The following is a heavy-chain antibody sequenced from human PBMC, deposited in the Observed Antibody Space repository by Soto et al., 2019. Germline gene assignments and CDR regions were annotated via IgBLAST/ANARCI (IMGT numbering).Heavy chain of an antibody. J-gene: IGHJ6*02. Sequence: SETLSLTCAVSGGSISSSNWWSWVRQPPVKGLEWIGEIYHSGSTNYNPSLKSRVTISVDKSKNQFSLKLSSVTAADTAVYYCARVSGSYYYGMDVWGQGTTVTVSS. CDR3: ARVSGSYYYGMDV. D-gene: IGHD1-26*01. V-gene: IGHV4-4*02. CDR2: IYHSGST. CDR1: GGSISSSNW.